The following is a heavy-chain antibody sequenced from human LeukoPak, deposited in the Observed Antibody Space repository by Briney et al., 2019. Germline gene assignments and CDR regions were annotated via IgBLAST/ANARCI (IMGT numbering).Heavy chain of an antibody. Sequence: GGALRLSCAASGFTFSDYYMSWIRQAPGKGLEWVSYISFSGSPTQYADSVKGRFTISRDNAKNSLYLQMNSLRDEDTAVYYCERDRAYYYDSSGYYYFDHWGQGTLVTVSS. V-gene: IGHV3-11*01. D-gene: IGHD3-22*01. CDR3: ERDRAYYYDSSGYYYFDH. CDR2: ISFSGSPT. CDR1: GFTFSDYY. J-gene: IGHJ4*02.